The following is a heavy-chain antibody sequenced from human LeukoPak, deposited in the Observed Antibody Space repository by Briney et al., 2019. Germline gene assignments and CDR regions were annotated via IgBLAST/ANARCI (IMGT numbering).Heavy chain of an antibody. CDR3: AGYYDILTGYYNRNWFDP. CDR2: INHSGST. V-gene: IGHV4-34*01. D-gene: IGHD3-9*01. Sequence: PSETLSLTCAVYGGSFSGYYWSWIRQPPGKGLEWIGEINHSGSTNYNPSLKSRVTISVDTSKNQFSLKLSSVTAADTAVYYCAGYYDILTGYYNRNWFDPWGQGTLVAVSS. CDR1: GGSFSGYY. J-gene: IGHJ5*02.